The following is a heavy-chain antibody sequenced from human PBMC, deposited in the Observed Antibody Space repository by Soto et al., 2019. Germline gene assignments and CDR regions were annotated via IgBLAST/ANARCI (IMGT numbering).Heavy chain of an antibody. D-gene: IGHD3-3*01. Sequence: GGALRLSCSASGFTLSGSVIYWVRQPSGKGLEWVGRIRSRSNGYATAYAASVRGRFTISRDDSKNQFSLKLSSVTAADTAVYYCARAQTIFGIITVFDYWGQGTLVTVSS. V-gene: IGHV3-73*01. CDR3: ARAQTIFGIITVFDY. CDR2: IRSRSNGYAT. J-gene: IGHJ4*02. CDR1: GFTLSGSV.